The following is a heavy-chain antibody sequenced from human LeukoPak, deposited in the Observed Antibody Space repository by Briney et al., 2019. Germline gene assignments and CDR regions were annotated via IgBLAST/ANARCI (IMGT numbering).Heavy chain of an antibody. J-gene: IGHJ6*03. V-gene: IGHV4-38-2*02. CDR3: ARGYRTYGPTYYYYYYYMDV. D-gene: IGHD4-17*01. CDR2: IYHSGST. CDR1: GYSISSGYY. Sequence: PSETLSLTCTVSGYSISSGYYWGWIRQPPGKGLEWIGSIYHSGSTYYNPSLKSRVTISVDTSKNQFSLKLSSVTAADTAAYYCARGYRTYGPTYYYYYYYMDVWGKGTTVTVSS.